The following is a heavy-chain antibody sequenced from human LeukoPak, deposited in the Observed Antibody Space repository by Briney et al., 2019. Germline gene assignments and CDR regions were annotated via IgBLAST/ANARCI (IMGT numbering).Heavy chain of an antibody. CDR3: TTRIITTSDF. D-gene: IGHD3-3*01. Sequence: GGSLRLSCAAPGFTFSNVWVNWVRQAPGKGLEWIGRIKKKIEGGTTEYAAPVKGRFTIARDDSKNTLYLQMNSLTTEDTAVYYCTTRIITTSDFWGQGTLVTVSS. J-gene: IGHJ4*02. CDR2: IKKKIEGGTT. V-gene: IGHV3-15*01. CDR1: GFTFSNVW.